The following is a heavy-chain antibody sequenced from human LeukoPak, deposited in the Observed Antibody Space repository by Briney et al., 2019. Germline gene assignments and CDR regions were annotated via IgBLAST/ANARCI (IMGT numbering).Heavy chain of an antibody. CDR2: INWNGGSP. V-gene: IGHV3-20*04. J-gene: IGHJ4*02. CDR1: GFIFDDYG. Sequence: SGGSLRLSCAASGFIFDDYGMSWVRQAPGKGLEWVSGINWNGGSPGYADSVKGRFTISRDNAKNSLYLQMNSLRAEDTALYYCSRVDAISHTNWGFGGHSSNFDFWGQGTLVTVSS. D-gene: IGHD7-27*01. CDR3: SRVDAISHTNWGFGGHSSNFDF.